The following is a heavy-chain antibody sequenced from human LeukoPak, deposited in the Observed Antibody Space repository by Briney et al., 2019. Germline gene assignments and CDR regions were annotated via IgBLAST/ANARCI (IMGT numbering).Heavy chain of an antibody. V-gene: IGHV1-69*13. CDR2: IIPIFGTA. CDR1: GGTFSSYA. CDR3: ATLPTYYYGSGSYP. J-gene: IGHJ5*02. D-gene: IGHD3-10*01. Sequence: SVKVSCKASGGTFSSYAISWVRQAPGQGLEWMGGIIPIFGTANYAQKFQGRVTITADESTSTAYMELSSLRSEDTAVYYCATLPTYYYGSGSYPWGQGTLVTVSS.